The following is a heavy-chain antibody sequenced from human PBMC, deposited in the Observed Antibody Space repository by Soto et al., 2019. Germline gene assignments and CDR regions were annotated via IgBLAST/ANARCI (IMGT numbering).Heavy chain of an antibody. Sequence: EVQLLESGGGLVQPGGSLRLACAASGFTFSSHAMSWVRQASGKGLEWVSGISGSGGNTNYADSVKGRFTISRDKSKNTLYLQMISLRGEDTAVYYCAKINPDDYGNYNYYGMDVWGQGTTVTVSS. D-gene: IGHD4-17*01. J-gene: IGHJ6*02. CDR3: AKINPDDYGNYNYYGMDV. CDR1: GFTFSSHA. V-gene: IGHV3-23*01. CDR2: ISGSGGNT.